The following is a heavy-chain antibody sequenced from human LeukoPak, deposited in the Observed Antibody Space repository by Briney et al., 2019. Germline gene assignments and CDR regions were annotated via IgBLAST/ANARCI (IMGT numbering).Heavy chain of an antibody. CDR2: INHSGST. CDR3: ARGPNVSDFWSGYSYFQH. V-gene: IGHV4-34*01. D-gene: IGHD3-3*01. Sequence: SETLSLTCAVYGGSFSGYYWSWIRQPPGKGLEWIGEINHSGSTNYNPSLKSRVTISVDTSKNQFSLKLSSVTAADTAEYYCARGPNVSDFWSGYSYFQHWSQGTLVTVSS. CDR1: GGSFSGYY. J-gene: IGHJ1*01.